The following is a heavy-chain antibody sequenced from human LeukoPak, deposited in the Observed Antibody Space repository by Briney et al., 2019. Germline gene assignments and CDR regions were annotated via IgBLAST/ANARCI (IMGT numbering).Heavy chain of an antibody. CDR1: GSSFTSYW. CDR3: ARPLRTASPSLFSY. D-gene: IGHD1-14*01. CDR2: IYPGDSDT. Sequence: GESLQISCKGSGSSFTSYWIGWVRQLPGKGLEWMGIIYPGDSDTRYSPSFQGQVTISADKSISTAYLQWSSLKASDTAMYYCARPLRTASPSLFSYWGQGTLVTVSS. V-gene: IGHV5-51*01. J-gene: IGHJ4*02.